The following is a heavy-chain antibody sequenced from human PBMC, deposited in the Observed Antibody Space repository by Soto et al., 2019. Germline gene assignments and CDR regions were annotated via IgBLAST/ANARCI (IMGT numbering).Heavy chain of an antibody. D-gene: IGHD3-22*01. CDR1: GFSLSPSGVG. J-gene: IGHJ4*02. V-gene: IGHV2-5*01. CDR2: IYWNDDK. CDR3: AHRHDSSGSTILDY. Sequence: SGPTLVNPTQTLTLTFTFSGFSLSPSGVGVGWIRQPPGKALEWLALIYWNDDKRYSPSLKSRLTITKDTSKNQVVLTMTNMDPVDTATYYCAHRHDSSGSTILDYWGQGTLVTVSS.